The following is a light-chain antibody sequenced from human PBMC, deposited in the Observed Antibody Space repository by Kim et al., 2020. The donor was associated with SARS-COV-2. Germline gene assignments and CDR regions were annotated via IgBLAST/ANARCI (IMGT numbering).Light chain of an antibody. CDR3: QSADSSGTYVV. CDR1: ALPKQY. V-gene: IGLV3-25*03. J-gene: IGLJ2*01. Sequence: SYELTQPPSVSVSPGQTARITCSGDALPKQYAYWYQQKPGQAPVLVIYKDSERPSGIPERFSGSSSGKTVTLTISGVQAEDEADYYCQSADSSGTYVVFGGGTQLTVL. CDR2: KDS.